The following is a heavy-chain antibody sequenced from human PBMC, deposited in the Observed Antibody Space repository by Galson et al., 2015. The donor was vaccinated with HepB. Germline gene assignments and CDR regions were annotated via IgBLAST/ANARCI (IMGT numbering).Heavy chain of an antibody. J-gene: IGHJ4*02. CDR1: GYTFTGYY. CDR3: ARAGGIAAAGMQVWEPNFDY. Sequence: SVKASCKASGYTFTGYYMHWVRQAPGQGLEWMGWINPNSGGTNYAQKFQARVTMARDTSISTAYMELSRLRSDDTAVYYCARAGGIAAAGMQVWEPNFDYWGQGTLVTVSS. V-gene: IGHV1-2*02. CDR2: INPNSGGT. D-gene: IGHD6-13*01.